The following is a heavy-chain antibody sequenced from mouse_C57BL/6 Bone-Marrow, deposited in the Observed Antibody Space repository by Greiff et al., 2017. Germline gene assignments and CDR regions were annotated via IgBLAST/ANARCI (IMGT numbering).Heavy chain of an antibody. CDR2: ISDGGSYT. Sequence: EVQRVESGGGLVKPGGSLKLSCAAFGFTFSSYAMSWVRQTPEKRLEWVATISDGGSYTYYPDNVKGRFTISRDNAKNNLYLQMSHLKSEDTAMYYCARVYGSSRFAYWGQGTLVTVSA. CDR3: ARVYGSSRFAY. V-gene: IGHV5-4*01. D-gene: IGHD1-1*01. CDR1: GFTFSSYA. J-gene: IGHJ3*01.